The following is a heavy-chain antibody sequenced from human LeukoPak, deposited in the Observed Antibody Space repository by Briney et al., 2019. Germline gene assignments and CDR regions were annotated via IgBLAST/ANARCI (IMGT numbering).Heavy chain of an antibody. D-gene: IGHD3-16*01. CDR2: IYYSGST. CDR3: ARGGDLGY. V-gene: IGHV4-59*01. CDR1: GGSISSYY. J-gene: IGHJ4*02. Sequence: SKTLSLTCTVSGGSISSYYWSWIRQPPGKGLEWIGYIYYSGSTNYNPSLKSRVTISVDTSKNQFSLKLSSVTAADTAVYYCARGGDLGYWGQGTLVTVSS.